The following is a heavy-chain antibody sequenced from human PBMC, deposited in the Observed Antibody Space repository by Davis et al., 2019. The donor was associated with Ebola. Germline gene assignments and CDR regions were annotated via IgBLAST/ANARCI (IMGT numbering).Heavy chain of an antibody. D-gene: IGHD6-19*01. CDR2: INTDGSTI. V-gene: IGHV3-74*01. CDR1: GYTFSSFW. CDR3: AKDVTDYSSGWTSL. Sequence: HTGGSLRLSCKGSGYTFSSFWMNWVRHAPGKGLEWVSRINTDGSTINYADSVKGRFTISRDNYKKTLFLQMSSLRAEDTAVYYCAKDVTDYSSGWTSLWGQGTLVTVSS. J-gene: IGHJ4*02.